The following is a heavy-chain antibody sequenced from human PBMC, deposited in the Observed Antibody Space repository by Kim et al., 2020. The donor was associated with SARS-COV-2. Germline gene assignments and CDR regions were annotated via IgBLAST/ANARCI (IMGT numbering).Heavy chain of an antibody. CDR1: GFTFSSYA. V-gene: IGHV3-30*04. CDR2: ISYDGSNK. CDR3: ARDIFKLGNYYYYGMDV. J-gene: IGHJ6*02. Sequence: GGSLRLSCAASGFTFSSYAMHWVRQAPGKGLEWVAVISYDGSNKYYADSVKGRFTISRDNSKNTLYLQMNSLRAEDTAVYYCARDIFKLGNYYYYGMDVWGQGTTVTVSS. D-gene: IGHD7-27*01.